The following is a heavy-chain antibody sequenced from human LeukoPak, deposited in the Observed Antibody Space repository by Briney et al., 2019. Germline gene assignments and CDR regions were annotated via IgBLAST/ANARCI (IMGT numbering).Heavy chain of an antibody. V-gene: IGHV1-2*02. J-gene: IGHJ4*02. CDR1: GYTFSGYY. CDR2: INPNSGGT. D-gene: IGHD5-18*01. Sequence: ASVLVSCKASGYTFSGYYMHWVRQASGQGLEWMGWINPNSGGTEYAQKFQGRVTMTRDTSISTAYMELSRLRSDDTAVYYCATEVTDWGQGTLVTVSS. CDR3: ATEVTD.